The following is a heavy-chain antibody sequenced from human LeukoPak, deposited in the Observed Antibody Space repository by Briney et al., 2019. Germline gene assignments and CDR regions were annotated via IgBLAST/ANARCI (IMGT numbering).Heavy chain of an antibody. Sequence: SETLSLTCTVSGFSISSHYWSWIRQTPGKGLEWIGYFYYSGSTNYNPSPKSRVTISGDTSKNQFSLQLSSVTAADTPVYFCARGKSSWSYYYYMDVWGKGTTVTVSS. V-gene: IGHV4-59*11. J-gene: IGHJ6*03. CDR3: ARGKSSWSYYYYMDV. CDR2: FYYSGST. D-gene: IGHD6-13*01. CDR1: GFSISSHY.